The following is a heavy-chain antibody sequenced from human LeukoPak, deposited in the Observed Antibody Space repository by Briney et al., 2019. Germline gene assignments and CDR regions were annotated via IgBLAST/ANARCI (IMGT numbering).Heavy chain of an antibody. V-gene: IGHV3-48*01. CDR2: ISSSSSTI. D-gene: IGHD5-24*01. CDR3: ARDRDGYNSSPFEY. J-gene: IGHJ4*02. CDR1: GFTFSTYA. Sequence: GGSLRLSCAASGFTFSTYATNWVRRAPGKGLEWVSYISSSSSTIYYADSVKGRFTISRDNAKNSLYLQMNSLRAEDTAVYYCARDRDGYNSSPFEYWGQGTLVTVSS.